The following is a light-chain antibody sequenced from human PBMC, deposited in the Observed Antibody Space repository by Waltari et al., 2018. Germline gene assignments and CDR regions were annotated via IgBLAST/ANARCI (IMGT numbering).Light chain of an antibody. J-gene: IGKJ1*01. CDR3: QHNVRLPGT. V-gene: IGKV3-20*01. Sequence: IVLTQSPGTLSLSSGDSATLSCRASQNVGRSLVWYQQKPGQSPRLLIYDTSTRATGIPDRVRGSCSGTDFSLTIARLEPEDFAVYYGQHNVRLPGTFGQGTKVEI. CDR1: QNVGRS. CDR2: DTS.